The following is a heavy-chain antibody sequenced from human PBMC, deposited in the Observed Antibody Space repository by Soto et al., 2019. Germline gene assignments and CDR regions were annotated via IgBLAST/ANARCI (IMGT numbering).Heavy chain of an antibody. D-gene: IGHD2-2*01. CDR3: ARYCSSTSCYSVSGYYYYYGMDV. V-gene: IGHV1-69*13. J-gene: IGHJ6*02. CDR2: IIPIFGTA. Sequence: VKVSCKASGGTFSSYAISWVRQAPGQGLEWMGGIIPIFGTANYAQKFQGRVTITADESTSTAYMELSSLRSEDTAVYYCARYCSSTSCYSVSGYYYYYGMDVWGQGTTVTVSS. CDR1: GGTFSSYA.